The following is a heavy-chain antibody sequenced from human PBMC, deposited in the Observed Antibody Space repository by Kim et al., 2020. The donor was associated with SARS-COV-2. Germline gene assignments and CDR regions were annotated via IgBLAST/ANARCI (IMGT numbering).Heavy chain of an antibody. CDR2: IRDKANSYAT. Sequence: GGSLRLSCAASGFTFSGSAMHWVRQASGKGLEWVGRIRDKANSYATAYAASVRGRFTISRDDSKTTVYLQMNSLKTEDTAVYYCTRPYDILTGYHDDYWGQGTLVIVSS. V-gene: IGHV3-73*01. J-gene: IGHJ4*02. CDR3: TRPYDILTGYHDDY. D-gene: IGHD3-9*01. CDR1: GFTFSGSA.